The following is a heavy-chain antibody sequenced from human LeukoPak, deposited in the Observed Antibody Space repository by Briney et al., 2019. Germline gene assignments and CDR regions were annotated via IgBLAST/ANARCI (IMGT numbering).Heavy chain of an antibody. CDR3: ARSLAVAGL. D-gene: IGHD6-19*01. J-gene: IGHJ4*02. Sequence: GGSLRLSCAASGLTFSDYYMTWIRQAPGKGLEWVSHIDRSGSDTNYADSVKGRFTISRDNAKNSLYLQMNSLRAEDTAVYYCARSLAVAGLWGQGTLVTVSS. CDR2: IDRSGSDT. V-gene: IGHV3-11*03. CDR1: GLTFSDYY.